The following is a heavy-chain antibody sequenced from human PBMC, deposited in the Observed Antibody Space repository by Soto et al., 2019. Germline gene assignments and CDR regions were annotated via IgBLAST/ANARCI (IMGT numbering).Heavy chain of an antibody. CDR3: ARIRPGSYFDS. CDR1: GFTFSSHS. D-gene: IGHD3-10*01. J-gene: IGHJ4*02. CDR2: ISSNSATI. V-gene: IGHV3-48*01. Sequence: GGSLRLSCAASGFTFSSHSMNWVRQAPGKGLEWISYISSNSATIYYADSVKGRFTISRDNAKYSLYLQMNSLRAEDTAVYYCARIRPGSYFDSWGQGTLVTVSS.